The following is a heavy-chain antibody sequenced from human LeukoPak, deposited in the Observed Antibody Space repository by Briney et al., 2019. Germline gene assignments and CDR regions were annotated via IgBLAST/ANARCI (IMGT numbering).Heavy chain of an antibody. V-gene: IGHV1-2*02. CDR3: ARGVRRYYYGSGRQ. Sequence: ASVKVSCKASGYTFTGYYMHWVRQAPGQGLEWMGWINPNSGGTNYAQKFQGGVTMTRDTSISTAYMELSRLRSDDTAVYYCARGVRRYYYGSGRQWGQGTLVTVSS. CDR2: INPNSGGT. CDR1: GYTFTGYY. D-gene: IGHD3-10*01. J-gene: IGHJ4*02.